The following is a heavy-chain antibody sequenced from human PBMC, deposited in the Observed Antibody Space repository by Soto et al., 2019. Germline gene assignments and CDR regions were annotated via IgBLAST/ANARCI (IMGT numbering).Heavy chain of an antibody. V-gene: IGHV3-9*01. D-gene: IGHD2-21*02. Sequence: EVQLVESGGGLVQPGRSLRLSCAASGFTFDDYAMHWVRQAPGKGLEWVSGISWNSGSIGYADSVKGRFTISRDNAKNALYLEMNSRRAEDTALYYCAKDMWMERVTAPQRSYWYFDLWGGGTLVTFSS. CDR1: GFTFDDYA. CDR2: ISWNSGSI. J-gene: IGHJ2*01. CDR3: AKDMWMERVTAPQRSYWYFDL.